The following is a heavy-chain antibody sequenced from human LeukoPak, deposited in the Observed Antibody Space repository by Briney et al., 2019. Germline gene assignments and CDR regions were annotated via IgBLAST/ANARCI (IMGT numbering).Heavy chain of an antibody. V-gene: IGHV3-30*02. D-gene: IGHD4-17*01. CDR3: AKRYGDYGTFDY. CDR1: GFTFSSYG. Sequence: GGYLRLSCAASGFTFSSYGMHWVRQAPGKGLEWVAFIRYDGSNKYYADSVKGRFTISRDNSKNTLYLQMNSLRAEDTAVYYCAKRYGDYGTFDYWGQGTLVTVSS. CDR2: IRYDGSNK. J-gene: IGHJ4*02.